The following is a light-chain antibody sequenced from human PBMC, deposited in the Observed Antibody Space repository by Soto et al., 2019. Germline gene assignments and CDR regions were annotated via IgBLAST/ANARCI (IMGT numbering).Light chain of an antibody. CDR1: SSDVGSYNY. Sequence: QSALTQPASVSGSPGQSITISCTGTSSDVGSYNYVSRYQLHPGKAPKLMIYEVSNRPSGVSNRFSGSKSGDTASLTISGLQAEDEADYYCSSYTTRTTLDVFGTGTKVTVL. J-gene: IGLJ1*01. CDR3: SSYTTRTTLDV. CDR2: EVS. V-gene: IGLV2-14*01.